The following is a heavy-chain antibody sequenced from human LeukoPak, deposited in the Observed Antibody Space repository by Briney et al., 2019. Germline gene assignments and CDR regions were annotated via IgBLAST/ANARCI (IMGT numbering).Heavy chain of an antibody. CDR3: ARAVTSTEGY. CDR1: GFTFITYW. J-gene: IGHJ4*02. CDR2: LNEDGSEK. V-gene: IGHV3-7*03. Sequence: LGGSLSLSCAASGFTFITYWMTWVRQAPGKGLEWVASLNEDGSEKYYVDSVKGRFTISRDNAQKSLYLEMKSLSAKDTAVYYCARAVTSTEGYWGQGTLVTVSS.